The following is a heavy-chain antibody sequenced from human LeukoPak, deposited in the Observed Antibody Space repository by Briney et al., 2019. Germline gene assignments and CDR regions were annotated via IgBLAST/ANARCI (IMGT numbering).Heavy chain of an antibody. D-gene: IGHD3-9*01. J-gene: IGHJ4*02. V-gene: IGHV3-9*01. CDR1: GFTFDDYA. Sequence: GGSLRLSCAASGFTFDDYAMHWVRQAPGKGLEWVSGISWNSGSIGYADSVKGRFTISRDNAKNSLYLQMNSLRAEDTALYYCAKDPYYDILTGFHYWGQGTLVTVSS. CDR3: AKDPYYDILTGFHY. CDR2: ISWNSGSI.